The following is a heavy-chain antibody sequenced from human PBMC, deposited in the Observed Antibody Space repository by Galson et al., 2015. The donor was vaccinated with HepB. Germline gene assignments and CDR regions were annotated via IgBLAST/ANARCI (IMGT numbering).Heavy chain of an antibody. D-gene: IGHD3-10*01. CDR1: GYTFSSYW. CDR3: AREGVDGSYFDY. V-gene: IGHV3-7*03. J-gene: IGHJ4*02. CDR2: IKQDGSEK. Sequence: SLRLSCAASGYTFSSYWMSWVRQAPGKGLEWVANIKQDGSEKYYVDSVKGRFTISRDNAKNSLYLQMNSLRAEDTAVYYCAREGVDGSYFDYWGQGTLVTVSS.